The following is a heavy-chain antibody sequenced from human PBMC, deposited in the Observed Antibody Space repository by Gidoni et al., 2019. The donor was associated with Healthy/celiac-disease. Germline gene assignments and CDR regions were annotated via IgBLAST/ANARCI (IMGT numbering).Heavy chain of an antibody. CDR3: ASVWGSYRDRLFDY. D-gene: IGHD3-16*02. J-gene: IGHJ4*02. Sequence: QLQLPESRPGLVNPSETLSLTCTVPVGSISSSIYYWGWIRQPPGKGLEWIGSRYYSGSTYYNPSLTGRITISVDTPKSQFSLKLSSVTAADPAVYYFASVWGSYRDRLFDYWGKGTLVTVSS. CDR2: RYYSGST. V-gene: IGHV4-39*07. CDR1: VGSISSSIYY.